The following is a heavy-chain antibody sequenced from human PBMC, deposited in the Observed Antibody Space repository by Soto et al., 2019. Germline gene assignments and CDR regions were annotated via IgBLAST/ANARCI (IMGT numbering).Heavy chain of an antibody. J-gene: IGHJ4*02. CDR1: GGSISSSSYY. Sequence: QLQLQESGPGLVKPSETLSLTCTVSGGSISSSSYYWGWIRQPPGKGLEWIGSIYYSGSTYYNPSIQRCVSLSVDASMSPFSLWLSSVPAAGTAVYYCARNAVHSSGFTDYWGQGTLVTVSS. D-gene: IGHD6-19*01. CDR3: ARNAVHSSGFTDY. V-gene: IGHV4-39*01. CDR2: IYYSGST.